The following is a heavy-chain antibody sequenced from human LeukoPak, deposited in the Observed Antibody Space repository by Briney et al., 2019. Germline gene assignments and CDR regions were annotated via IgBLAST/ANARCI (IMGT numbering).Heavy chain of an antibody. V-gene: IGHV3-11*04. CDR2: ITNSGSTV. CDR1: GFTISDYY. Sequence: GGSLRLSCAATGFTISDYYMSWIRQAPGKGLEWVSYITNSGSTVYYIDSVKGRFTISRDNAKNTMHLQMNGLSADDTAIYYCARERGNSWFAFDSWGQGTLVTVSS. J-gene: IGHJ5*01. CDR3: ARERGNSWFAFDS. D-gene: IGHD3-10*01.